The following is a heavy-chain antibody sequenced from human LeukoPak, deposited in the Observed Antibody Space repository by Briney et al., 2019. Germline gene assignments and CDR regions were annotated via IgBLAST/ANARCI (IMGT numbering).Heavy chain of an antibody. J-gene: IGHJ4*02. CDR3: ARGRRYYDSSGYPFFDY. Sequence: SETLSLTCTVSGGSISSSSYYWGWIRQPPGKGLEWIGSIYYSGSTYYNPSLKSRVTISVDTSKNQFSLKLSSVTAADTAVYYCARGRRYYDSSGYPFFDYWGQGTLVTVSS. D-gene: IGHD3-22*01. CDR2: IYYSGST. CDR1: GGSISSSSYY. V-gene: IGHV4-39*01.